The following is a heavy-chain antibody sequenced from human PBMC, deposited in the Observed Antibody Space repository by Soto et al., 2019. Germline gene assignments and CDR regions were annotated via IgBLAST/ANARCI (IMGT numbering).Heavy chain of an antibody. CDR2: ISGSGGST. V-gene: IGHV3-23*01. D-gene: IGHD1-26*01. Sequence: EVQLLESGGGLVQPGGSLRLSCAASGFTFSSYAMRWVRQAQVKGLEWVSAISGSGGSTYYEDSVKGRFTISRENSKNTLYLQMNSLRAEDTAVYYCARRGSGSYYDYWGQGTLVTVSS. J-gene: IGHJ4*02. CDR3: ARRGSGSYYDY. CDR1: GFTFSSYA.